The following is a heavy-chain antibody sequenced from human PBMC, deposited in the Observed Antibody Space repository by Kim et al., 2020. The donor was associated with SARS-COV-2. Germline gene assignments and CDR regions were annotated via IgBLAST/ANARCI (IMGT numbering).Heavy chain of an antibody. V-gene: IGHV4-59*08. J-gene: IGHJ4*02. CDR3: ARHGEQWLVRSDYFDY. Sequence: LKSRVPISVDPSKNQFSLKLGSVTAADTAVYYCARHGEQWLVRSDYFDYWGQGTLVTVSS. D-gene: IGHD6-19*01.